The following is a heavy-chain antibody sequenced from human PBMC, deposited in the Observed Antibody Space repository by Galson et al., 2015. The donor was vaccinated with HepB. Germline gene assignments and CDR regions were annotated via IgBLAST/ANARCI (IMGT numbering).Heavy chain of an antibody. CDR1: EFTFSNYA. J-gene: IGHJ4*02. D-gene: IGHD3-22*01. CDR2: ISGSGSNT. CDR3: AKGIWEYYDNRVFDS. Sequence: SLRLSCAASEFTFSNYAMNWVRQAPGKGLVWASTISGSGSNTYYADSVKGRFTISRDSSKNTLYLQMSSLRAEDTAVYYCAKGIWEYYDNRVFDSWGQGTLVTVSS. V-gene: IGHV3-23*01.